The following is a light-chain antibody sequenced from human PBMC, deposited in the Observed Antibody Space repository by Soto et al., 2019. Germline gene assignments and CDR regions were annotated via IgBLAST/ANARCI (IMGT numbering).Light chain of an antibody. Sequence: QSALAQPASVSGSPGQSITISCTGTSSDVGRYNYVSWYQQHPGKAPKLTIYDVSSRPSGVSSRFSGSKSGNTASLTISGLQAEDEADYYCSSFTSSSTHVFGPGTKLTVL. V-gene: IGLV2-14*03. CDR2: DVS. CDR1: SSDVGRYNY. CDR3: SSFTSSSTHV. J-gene: IGLJ1*01.